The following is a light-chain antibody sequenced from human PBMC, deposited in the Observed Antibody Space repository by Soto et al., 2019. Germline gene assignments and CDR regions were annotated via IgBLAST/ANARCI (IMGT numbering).Light chain of an antibody. Sequence: DIQMTQSPSTLSGSVGDRVTITCRASQTISSWLAWYQQKPGKAPKLLIYKASTLKSGVPSRFSGSGSGTDCTLTISSLQPEDFATYYCQQGYSVPYQFGQGTRLEIK. CDR1: QTISSW. CDR2: KAS. J-gene: IGKJ5*01. V-gene: IGKV1-5*03. CDR3: QQGYSVPYQ.